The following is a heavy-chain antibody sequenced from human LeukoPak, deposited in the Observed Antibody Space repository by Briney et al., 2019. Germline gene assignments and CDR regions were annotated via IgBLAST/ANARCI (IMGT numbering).Heavy chain of an antibody. J-gene: IGHJ3*02. D-gene: IGHD1-1*01. V-gene: IGHV1-46*01. CDR3: AREERYNWNDGDAFDI. CDR2: INPSGGST. CDR1: GYTFTSYY. Sequence: ASVKVSCKASGYTFTSYYMHWVRQAPGQGLEWMGIINPSGGSTSYAQKFQGRVTMTRDTSTSTVYMELSSLRSEDTAVYYCAREERYNWNDGDAFDIWGQGTMDTVSS.